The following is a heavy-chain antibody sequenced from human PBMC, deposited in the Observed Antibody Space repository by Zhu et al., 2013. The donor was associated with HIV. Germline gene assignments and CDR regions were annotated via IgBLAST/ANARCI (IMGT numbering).Heavy chain of an antibody. V-gene: IGHV1-18*01. CDR2: ISNYNGDT. CDR3: ARVAQGIAAAGDFDY. J-gene: IGHJ4*02. D-gene: IGHD6-13*01. Sequence: QVQLVQSGDEVKKPGASVKVSCKASGYNFINYGINWVRQAPGQGLEWMGWISNYNGDTKSAQELQGRVTMTTDTSTSTAYMELRSLKSDDTAVYYCARVAQGIAAAGDFDYWGQGTLVTVSS. CDR1: GYNFINYG.